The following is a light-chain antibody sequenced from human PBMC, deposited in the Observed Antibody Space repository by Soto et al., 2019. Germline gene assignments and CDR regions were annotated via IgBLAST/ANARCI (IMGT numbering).Light chain of an antibody. CDR1: QSVNNNY. J-gene: IGKJ1*01. V-gene: IGKV3D-15*01. Sequence: EIVMTQSPATLSVSPGEEATLSCRASQSVNNNYLARYQQIPGQPPRLLIYGASSRATGIPDRFSGRGSGTDFTLTISSLQSEDFAVYYCQQYNNWPPTTFGQGTKVDIK. CDR3: QQYNNWPPTT. CDR2: GAS.